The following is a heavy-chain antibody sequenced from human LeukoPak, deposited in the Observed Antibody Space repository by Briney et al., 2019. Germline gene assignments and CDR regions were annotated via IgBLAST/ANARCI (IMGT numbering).Heavy chain of an antibody. J-gene: IGHJ4*02. Sequence: PSETLSLTCTVSGGSISSGGYYWSWIRQPPGKGLEWIGYIYYSGSTNYNPSLKSRVTISVDTSKNQFSLKLSSVTAADTAVYYCARANYYDSSGCDYWGQGTLVTVSS. CDR3: ARANYYDSSGCDY. CDR2: IYYSGST. V-gene: IGHV4-61*08. D-gene: IGHD3-22*01. CDR1: GGSISSGGYY.